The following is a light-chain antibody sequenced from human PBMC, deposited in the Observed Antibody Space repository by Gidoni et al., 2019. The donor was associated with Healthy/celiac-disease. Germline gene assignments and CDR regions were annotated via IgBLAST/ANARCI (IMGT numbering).Light chain of an antibody. Sequence: SYELPQPPSVSVSPGQTASINCSGDTLGDKYACWYQQKPGQSPVLVIYQDSKRPSGIPERFSGSNSGNTATLTISGTQAMDEADYYCQAWDSSTAVVFGGGTKLTVL. V-gene: IGLV3-1*01. CDR3: QAWDSSTAVV. CDR2: QDS. J-gene: IGLJ2*01. CDR1: TLGDKY.